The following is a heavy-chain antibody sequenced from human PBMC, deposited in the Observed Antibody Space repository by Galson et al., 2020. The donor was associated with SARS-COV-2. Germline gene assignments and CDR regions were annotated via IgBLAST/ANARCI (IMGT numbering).Heavy chain of an antibody. D-gene: IGHD3-3*01. CDR1: GITFSSYD. J-gene: IGHJ6*03. CDR3: VRDTGTMFGVVERFYYYYLDV. CDR2: IGTAGDT. V-gene: IGHV3-13*01. Sequence: GESLKIFRAASGITFSSYDMQWVRQATGKGLEWVSAIGTAGDTYYPGAVKGRFTIHRENAKNSLYLQMNSQRAGDTAVYYCVRDTGTMFGVVERFYYYYLDVWGKGTTVTVSS.